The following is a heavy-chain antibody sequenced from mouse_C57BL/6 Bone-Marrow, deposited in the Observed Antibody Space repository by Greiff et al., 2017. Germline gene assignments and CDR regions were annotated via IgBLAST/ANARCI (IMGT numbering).Heavy chain of an antibody. J-gene: IGHJ3*01. V-gene: IGHV1-64*01. CDR2: IHPNSGST. Sequence: QVQLQQPGAELVKPGASVKLSCKASGYTFTSYWMHWVKQRPGQGLEWIGMIHPNSGSTNYNEKFKSKATLTVDKSSSTAYMQLSSLTSEDSAVYYCASPYYGSSYQCAYWGQGTLVTVSA. CDR1: GYTFTSYW. D-gene: IGHD1-1*01. CDR3: ASPYYGSSYQCAY.